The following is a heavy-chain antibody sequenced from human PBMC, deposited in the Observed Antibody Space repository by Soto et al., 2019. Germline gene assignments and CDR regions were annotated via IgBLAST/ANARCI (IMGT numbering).Heavy chain of an antibody. CDR3: ASRYSYGYDY. CDR2: INHSGST. V-gene: IGHV4-34*01. J-gene: IGHJ4*02. CDR1: GGSFSGYY. D-gene: IGHD5-18*01. Sequence: ASETLSLTCAVYGGSFSGYYCSWIRQPPGKGLEWIGEINHSGSTNYNPSLKSRVTISVDTSKNQFSLKLSSVTAADTAVYYCASRYSYGYDYWGQGTLVTVSS.